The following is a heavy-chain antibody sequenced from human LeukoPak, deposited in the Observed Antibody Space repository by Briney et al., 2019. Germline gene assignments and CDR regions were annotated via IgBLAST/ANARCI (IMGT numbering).Heavy chain of an antibody. Sequence: ASVTVSCKASGYTFTGYYMHWVRQAPGQGLEGMGWINPKSGGTNYAQKFQGRVTMTRDTSISTAYMEMSRLRSDDTAVYYCARERIVGATNDAFDIWGQGTMVTVSS. CDR2: INPKSGGT. V-gene: IGHV1-2*02. CDR3: ARERIVGATNDAFDI. J-gene: IGHJ3*02. D-gene: IGHD1-26*01. CDR1: GYTFTGYY.